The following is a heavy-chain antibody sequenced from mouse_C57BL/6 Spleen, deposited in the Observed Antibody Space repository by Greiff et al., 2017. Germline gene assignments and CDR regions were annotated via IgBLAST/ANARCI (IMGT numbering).Heavy chain of an antibody. CDR1: GFTFSDYG. V-gene: IGHV5-17*01. Sequence: EVMLVESGGGLVKPGGSLKLSCAASGFTFSDYGMHWVRQAPEKGLEWVAYISSGSSTIYSADTVKGRFTISRDNAKNTLFLQMTSLRSEDTSMYYCARYPFAYWGQGTLVTVSA. CDR3: ARYPFAY. J-gene: IGHJ3*01. CDR2: ISSGSSTI.